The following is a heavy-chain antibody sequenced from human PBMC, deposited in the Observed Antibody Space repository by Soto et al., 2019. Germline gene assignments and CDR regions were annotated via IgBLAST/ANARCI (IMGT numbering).Heavy chain of an antibody. CDR1: GDSVSSNSAA. J-gene: IGHJ3*02. CDR2: TYYRSKWYN. CDR3: ARAGYSSGWRHNDAFDI. D-gene: IGHD6-19*01. Sequence: PSQTLSLTCAISGDSVSSNSAAWNWIRQSPSRGLEWLGRTYYRSKWYNDYAVSVKSRITINPDTSKNQFSLQLNSVTPEDTAVYYCARAGYSSGWRHNDAFDIWGQGTMVTVSS. V-gene: IGHV6-1*01.